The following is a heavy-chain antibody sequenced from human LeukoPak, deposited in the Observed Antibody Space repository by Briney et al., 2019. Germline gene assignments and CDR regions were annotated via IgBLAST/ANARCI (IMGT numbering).Heavy chain of an antibody. Sequence: GGSLRLSCAASGFTFSSYSMNWVRQAPGKGLEWVSSISSSSSYIYYADSVKGRFTISRDNAKNSLYLQMNSLGAEDTAVYYCARERSGIAARPWWFDPWGQGTLVTVSS. CDR2: ISSSSSYI. D-gene: IGHD6-6*01. CDR1: GFTFSSYS. CDR3: ARERSGIAARPWWFDP. J-gene: IGHJ5*02. V-gene: IGHV3-21*01.